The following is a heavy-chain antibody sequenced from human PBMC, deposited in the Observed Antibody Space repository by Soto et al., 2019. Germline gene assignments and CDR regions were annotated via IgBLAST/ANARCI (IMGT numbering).Heavy chain of an antibody. D-gene: IGHD6-6*01. Sequence: ASVKVSCKASGYTFTSYGISWVRQAPGQGLEWMGWISAYNGNTNYAQKFQGRVTIIADESTSTAYMELSSLRSEDTAVYYCARAEGYSSSSIPLGAFDIWGQGTMVTVSS. CDR1: GYTFTSYG. CDR3: ARAEGYSSSSIPLGAFDI. J-gene: IGHJ3*02. V-gene: IGHV1-18*01. CDR2: ISAYNGNT.